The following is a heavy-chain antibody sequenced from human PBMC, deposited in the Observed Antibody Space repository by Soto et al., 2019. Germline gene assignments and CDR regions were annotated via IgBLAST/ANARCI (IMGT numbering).Heavy chain of an antibody. V-gene: IGHV1-24*01. CDR1: GYTFTGYY. D-gene: IGHD4-17*01. CDR3: ATAVYGADAFDI. Sequence: ASVKVSCKASGYTFTGYYMHWVRQAPGKGLEWMGGFDPEDGETIYAQKFQGRVTMTEDTSTDTAYMELSSLRSEDTAVYYCATAVYGADAFDIWGQGTMVTVSS. CDR2: FDPEDGET. J-gene: IGHJ3*02.